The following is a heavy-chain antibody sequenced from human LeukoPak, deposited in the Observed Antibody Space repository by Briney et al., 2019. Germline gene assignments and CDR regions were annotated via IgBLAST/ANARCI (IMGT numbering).Heavy chain of an antibody. J-gene: IGHJ4*02. Sequence: TLSLTCAVSGGSISSSNWWNWVRQAPGKGLEWVAVISYDGSNKYYADSVKGRFTISRDNAKKSLYLQMNSLRAEDTAVYYCARHLSGVTGYTYGRGIDYWGQGTLVTVSS. CDR2: ISYDGSNK. CDR1: GGSISSSNW. V-gene: IGHV3-33*05. CDR3: ARHLSGVTGYTYGRGIDY. D-gene: IGHD5-18*01.